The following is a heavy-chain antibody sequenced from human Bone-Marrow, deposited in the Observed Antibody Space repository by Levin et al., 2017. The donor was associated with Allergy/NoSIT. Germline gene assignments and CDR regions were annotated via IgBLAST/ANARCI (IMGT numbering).Heavy chain of an antibody. CDR2: ISGSGGST. V-gene: IGHV3-23*01. Sequence: GGSLRLSCAASGFTFSSYAMSWVRQAPGKGLEWVSAISGSGGSTYYADSVKGRFTISRDNSKNTLYLQMNSLRAEDTAVYYCAKGTAPVHIAAAGTGIYYYYGMDVWGQGTTVTVSS. J-gene: IGHJ6*02. CDR3: AKGTAPVHIAAAGTGIYYYYGMDV. D-gene: IGHD6-13*01. CDR1: GFTFSSYA.